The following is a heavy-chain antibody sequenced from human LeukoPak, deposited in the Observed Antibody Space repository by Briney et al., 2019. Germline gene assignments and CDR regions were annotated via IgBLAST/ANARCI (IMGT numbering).Heavy chain of an antibody. J-gene: IGHJ4*02. CDR2: INHSGNT. D-gene: IGHD5-18*01. V-gene: IGHV4-34*01. Sequence: SETLSLTCAAYGGSFSGYYWSWIRQAPGKGLEWIGEINHSGNTNYNPSLKSRVTISVDTSKNQFSLKLSSVTAADTAVYYCARRGYSYGLFDYWGQGTLVTVSS. CDR3: ARRGYSYGLFDY. CDR1: GGSFSGYY.